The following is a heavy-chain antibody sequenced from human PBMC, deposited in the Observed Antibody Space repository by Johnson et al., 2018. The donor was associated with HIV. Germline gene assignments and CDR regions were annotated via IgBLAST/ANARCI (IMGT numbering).Heavy chain of an antibody. CDR3: TKMGALGAFDI. J-gene: IGHJ3*02. V-gene: IGHV3-30*02. CDR2: IRYDGSNK. CDR1: GFTFSSYG. Sequence: QMQLVESGGGVVQPGGSLRLSCAASGFTFSSYGMHWVRQAPGKGLEWVAFIRYDGSNKYYVDSVKGRFTISRDNSKNTLSRQMNSLRAEDTAVYYCTKMGALGAFDIWGQGTMVTVSS. D-gene: IGHD3-16*01.